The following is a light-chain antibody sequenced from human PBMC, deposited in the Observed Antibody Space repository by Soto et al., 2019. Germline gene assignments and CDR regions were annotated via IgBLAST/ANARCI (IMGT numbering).Light chain of an antibody. V-gene: IGLV2-14*03. Sequence: QSALTQPASVSGSPGQSISISCTGTSSDVGGYDYVSWYQQHPDKAPKLMIYDVSNRPSGVSTRFSGSKSGNTASLTISGLQAEDEDEYYCSSYTGSSNSFVFGTGTKLTVL. CDR2: DVS. CDR1: SSDVGGYDY. CDR3: SSYTGSSNSFV. J-gene: IGLJ1*01.